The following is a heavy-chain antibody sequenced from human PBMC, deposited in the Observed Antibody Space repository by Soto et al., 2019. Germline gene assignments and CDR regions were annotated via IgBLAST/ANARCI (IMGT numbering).Heavy chain of an antibody. J-gene: IGHJ5*02. CDR1: GGSFSGYY. D-gene: IGHD6-13*01. CDR2: INHSGST. Sequence: SETLSLTCAVYGGSFSGYYWSWIRQPPGKGLEWIGEINHSGSTNYNPSLKSRVTISVNTSKNQFSLELSSVTAADTAVYYCARGKQQLVPPVGWFDPWGQGTLVTVSS. CDR3: ARGKQQLVPPVGWFDP. V-gene: IGHV4-34*01.